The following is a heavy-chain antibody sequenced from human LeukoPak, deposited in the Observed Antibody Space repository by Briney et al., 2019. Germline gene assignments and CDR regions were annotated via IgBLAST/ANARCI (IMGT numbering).Heavy chain of an antibody. CDR2: ITTSDGNT. Sequence: GGSLRLSCEASGFTFSSYTMSWVRQAPGKGLEWVSTITTSDGNTYYADSVKGRFTVSRDNSKNTLFLQMNSPRAEDTAVYYCAKDGGLWVSAHWGDSWGRGTLVTVSS. CDR3: AKDGGLWVSAHWGDS. J-gene: IGHJ4*02. D-gene: IGHD7-27*01. V-gene: IGHV3-23*01. CDR1: GFTFSSYT.